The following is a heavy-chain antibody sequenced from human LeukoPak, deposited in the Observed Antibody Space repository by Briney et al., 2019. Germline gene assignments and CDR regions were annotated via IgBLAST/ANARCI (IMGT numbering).Heavy chain of an antibody. CDR3: ARDTGY. D-gene: IGHD4-11*01. J-gene: IGHJ4*02. V-gene: IGHV3-74*01. CDR1: GFTLSTYW. Sequence: GGSLRLSCTASGFTLSTYWMHWVRQPPGKGLVWVSRIKGDGTSTDYADAVTGRFTISRDNAKNSLYLQMNSLRAEDTAVYYCARDTGYWGQGTLVTVSS. CDR2: IKGDGTST.